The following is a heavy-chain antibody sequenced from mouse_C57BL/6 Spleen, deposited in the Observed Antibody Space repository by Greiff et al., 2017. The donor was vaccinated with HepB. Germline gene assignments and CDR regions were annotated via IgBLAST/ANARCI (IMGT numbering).Heavy chain of an antibody. D-gene: IGHD2-4*01. CDR2: IYPGDGDT. J-gene: IGHJ2*01. CDR3: ARGGDYDALYFDY. Sequence: QVQLQQSGPELVKPGASVKISCKASGYAFSSSWMNWVKQRPGKGLEWIGRIYPGDGDTNYNGKFKGKATLTADKSSSTAYMQLSSLTSEDSAVYFCARGGDYDALYFDYWGQGTTLTVSS. V-gene: IGHV1-82*01. CDR1: GYAFSSSW.